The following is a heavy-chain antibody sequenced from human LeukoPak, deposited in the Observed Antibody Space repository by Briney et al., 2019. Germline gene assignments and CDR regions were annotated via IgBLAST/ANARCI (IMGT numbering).Heavy chain of an antibody. CDR2: IKQDGSDK. V-gene: IGHV3-7*05. CDR1: GFTFSSYW. CDR3: ARNGFVWASGIDYGWFDS. D-gene: IGHD4-17*01. J-gene: IGHJ5*01. Sequence: PGGTLRLSCAASGFTFSSYWMSWVRQAPGKGLEWVANIKQDGSDKSYVDSVRGRFTVARDTAKNLLYLQMNSLRVEDTAVYYCARNGFVWASGIDYGWFDSWGQGTLVTVSS.